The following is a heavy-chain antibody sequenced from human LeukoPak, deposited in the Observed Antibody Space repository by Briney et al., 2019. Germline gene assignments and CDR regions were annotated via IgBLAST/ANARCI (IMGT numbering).Heavy chain of an antibody. CDR1: GFTFSSYA. CDR3: AKDFKSTGSFQH. CDR2: ISGSGGST. J-gene: IGHJ1*01. D-gene: IGHD2/OR15-2a*01. V-gene: IGHV3-23*01. Sequence: PGGSLRLSCAASGFTFSSYAMSWVRQAPGKGLEWVSVISGSGGSTDYADSVKSRFTISRDNSKNTLYLQMNSLRAEDTAVYYCAKDFKSTGSFQHWGQGTLVTVSS.